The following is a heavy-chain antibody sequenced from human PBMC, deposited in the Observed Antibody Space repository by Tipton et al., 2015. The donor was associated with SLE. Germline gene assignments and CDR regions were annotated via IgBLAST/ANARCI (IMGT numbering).Heavy chain of an antibody. J-gene: IGHJ4*02. CDR1: GGSISSGGYS. CDR2: IYHSGST. CDR3: ARGVTGTRGAFDC. Sequence: TLSLTCAVSGGSISSGGYSWSWIRQPPGKGLEWIGYIYHSGSTYYNPSLKSRVTISVDRSKNQFSLKLSSVTAADTAVYYCARGVTGTRGAFDCWGQGTLVTVSS. D-gene: IGHD1-7*01. V-gene: IGHV4-30-2*01.